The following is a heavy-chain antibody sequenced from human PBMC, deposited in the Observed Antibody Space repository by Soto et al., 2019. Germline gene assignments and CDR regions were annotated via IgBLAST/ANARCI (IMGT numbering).Heavy chain of an antibody. J-gene: IGHJ6*02. CDR2: IDWDDDK. CDR1: GFSLSTSGMC. V-gene: IGHV2-70*01. CDR3: ARIMSPWYYYYYGMDV. Sequence: SGPTLVNATRTLRLTCPFSGFSLSTSGMCVSWIRQPPGKALEWLALIDWDDDKYYSTSLKTRLTISKDTSKNQVVLTMTNMDPVDTATYYCARIMSPWYYYYYGMDVWGQGTTVTVSS.